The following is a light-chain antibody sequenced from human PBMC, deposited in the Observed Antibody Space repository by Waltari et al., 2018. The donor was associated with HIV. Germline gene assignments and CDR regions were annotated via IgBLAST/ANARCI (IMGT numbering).Light chain of an antibody. J-gene: IGKJ5*01. CDR2: GAS. Sequence: EIVLTQSPATLSLSPGDRATLSCRASQSVSTYLAWYPQKPGQAPRLLIYGASSRATGIPARCSGSGSGTDFTLTISSLEPGDFGVYYCHQRSNWPITFGQGTRLEIK. CDR1: QSVSTY. V-gene: IGKV3-11*01. CDR3: HQRSNWPIT.